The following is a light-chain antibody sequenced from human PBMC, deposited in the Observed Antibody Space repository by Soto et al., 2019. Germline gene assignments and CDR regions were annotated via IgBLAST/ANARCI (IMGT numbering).Light chain of an antibody. V-gene: IGLV2-14*03. CDR2: DVS. Sequence: SALTQPSSVSGSPGQSITISCHGTSSDVGGYNYVSWYQHPPGKAPKLIIYDVSNRPSGVSYRFSGSKSGNTASLTISGLQPEDEADYYCSSYTTSNTRQIVFGTGTKVTVL. J-gene: IGLJ1*01. CDR1: SSDVGGYNY. CDR3: SSYTTSNTRQIV.